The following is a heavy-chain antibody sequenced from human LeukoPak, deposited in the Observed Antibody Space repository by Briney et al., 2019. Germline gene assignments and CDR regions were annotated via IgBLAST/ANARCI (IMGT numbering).Heavy chain of an antibody. CDR3: ARHVGRGYDPRVMSIWFDP. CDR2: IYTSGST. V-gene: IGHV4-4*07. J-gene: IGHJ5*02. CDR1: GGSISSYY. D-gene: IGHD5-12*01. Sequence: SETLSLTCTVSGGSISSYYWSWIRQPAGKGLEWIGRIYTSGSTNYNPYLKSRVTMSVDTSKNQFSLKLSSVTAADTAVYYCARHVGRGYDPRVMSIWFDPWGQGTLVTVSS.